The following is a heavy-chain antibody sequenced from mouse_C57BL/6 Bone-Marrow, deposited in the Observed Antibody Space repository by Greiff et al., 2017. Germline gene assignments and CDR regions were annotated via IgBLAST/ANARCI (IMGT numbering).Heavy chain of an antibody. V-gene: IGHV14-4*01. Sequence: EVQLEESGAELVRPGASVKLSCTASGFNFKDDYMHWVKQRPEQGLEWIGWIDPENGDTEYASKFQGKATITVDTSSNTAYLQLSSLTSEDTAVYYCTRIAYWGQGTLVTVSA. CDR3: TRIAY. J-gene: IGHJ3*01. CDR2: IDPENGDT. CDR1: GFNFKDDY.